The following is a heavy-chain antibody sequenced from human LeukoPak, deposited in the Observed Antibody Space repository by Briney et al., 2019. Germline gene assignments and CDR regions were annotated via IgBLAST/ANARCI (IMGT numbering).Heavy chain of an antibody. Sequence: GGSLRLSCAASGFSISRYWMTWVREAPGKGLEWGGNIQHDGNVKHYVDSVRGRFTISRDNAKNSVYLQMNSLRAEDSAVYFCGNQCSGGTCPEHWGQGTQVTVPS. J-gene: IGHJ1*01. CDR2: IQHDGNVK. CDR3: GNQCSGGTCPEH. V-gene: IGHV3-7*01. CDR1: GFSISRYW. D-gene: IGHD2-15*01.